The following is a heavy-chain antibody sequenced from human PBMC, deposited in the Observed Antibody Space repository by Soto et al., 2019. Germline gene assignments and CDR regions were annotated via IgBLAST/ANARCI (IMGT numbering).Heavy chain of an antibody. CDR1: GLSFSSSW. CDR3: ASWADAADEDYFHH. D-gene: IGHD3-16*01. CDR2: INQGGSQK. Sequence: GSLILTCACSGLSFSSSWMSLIREAPGKGLEWVAHINQGGSQKYYVDSAKGRFTISRDNAKTSLYLQMNNLRAEDTATYYCASWADAADEDYFHHWGQGTLVTVSS. J-gene: IGHJ1*01. V-gene: IGHV3-7*03.